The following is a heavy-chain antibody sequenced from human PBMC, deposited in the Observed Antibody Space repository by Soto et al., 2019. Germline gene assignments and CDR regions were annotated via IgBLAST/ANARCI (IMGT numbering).Heavy chain of an antibody. V-gene: IGHV1-46*01. Sequence: GTSVKVSCKASGYTFTSYYMHWVRQAPGQGLEWMGIINPSGGSTSYAQKFQGRVTMTRDTSTSTVYMELSSLRSEDTAVYYCARDREVLTIFGVVIINNWFDPWGQGTLVTVSS. CDR2: INPSGGST. CDR1: GYTFTSYY. CDR3: ARDREVLTIFGVVIINNWFDP. J-gene: IGHJ5*02. D-gene: IGHD3-3*01.